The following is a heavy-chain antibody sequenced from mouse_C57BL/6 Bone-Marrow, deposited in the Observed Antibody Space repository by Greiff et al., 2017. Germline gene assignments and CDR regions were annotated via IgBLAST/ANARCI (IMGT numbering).Heavy chain of an antibody. V-gene: IGHV1-55*01. CDR1: GYTFTSYW. CDR3: ARSGPLGRSFDY. Sequence: VQLQQPGAELVKPGASVKMSCKASGYTFTSYWITWVKQRPGQGLEWIGDIYPTSGRTNYNEKFKSKAILTVDTSSNTAYMQLSSLTSEDSAVFDCARSGPLGRSFDYWCQGTTLTVSS. J-gene: IGHJ2*01. CDR2: IYPTSGRT. D-gene: IGHD4-1*01.